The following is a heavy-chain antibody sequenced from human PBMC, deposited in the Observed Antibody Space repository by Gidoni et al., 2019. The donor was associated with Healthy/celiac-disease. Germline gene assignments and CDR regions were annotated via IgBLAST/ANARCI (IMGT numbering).Heavy chain of an antibody. CDR2: ISYDGSNK. J-gene: IGHJ6*02. Sequence: QVQLVESGGGVVQPGRSLRLSCAASGFTFSSYAMHWVRQAPGKGLEWVAVISYDGSNKYYADSVKGRFTISRDNSKYTLYLQMNSLRAEDTAVYYCARGTTVTGYYYYGMDVWGQGTTVTVSS. D-gene: IGHD4-17*01. CDR1: GFTFSSYA. V-gene: IGHV3-30-3*01. CDR3: ARGTTVTGYYYYGMDV.